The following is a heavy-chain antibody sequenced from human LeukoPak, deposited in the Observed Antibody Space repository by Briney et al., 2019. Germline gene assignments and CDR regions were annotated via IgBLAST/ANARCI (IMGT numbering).Heavy chain of an antibody. CDR3: ASSGGSSSWYSFAFDI. CDR2: AYYSGSS. D-gene: IGHD6-13*01. Sequence: PSETLSLTCTVSGGSISNYYWNWIRQPPGRGLEWIGYAYYSGSSNHNPSLKSRVTISMDTSEKQFSLKLDSVTASDTAVYYCASSGGSSSWYSFAFDIWGQGTKVAVSS. V-gene: IGHV4-59*08. CDR1: GGSISNYY. J-gene: IGHJ3*02.